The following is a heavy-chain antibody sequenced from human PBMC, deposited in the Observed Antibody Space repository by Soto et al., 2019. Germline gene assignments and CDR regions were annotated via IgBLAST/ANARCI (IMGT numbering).Heavy chain of an antibody. J-gene: IGHJ4*02. CDR2: ILYDGSNK. D-gene: IGHD6-13*01. V-gene: IGHV3-30-3*01. CDR3: ARRLPGSYSSNWYEVDY. Sequence: QVQLVESGGGVVQPGRSLRLSCAASGFTFSSYAMHWVRQAPGKGLEWVAVILYDGSNKYYADSVKGRFTISRDNSKNTLYLQMVSLRAEDTSVYYCARRLPGSYSSNWYEVDYWGQGTLVTVSS. CDR1: GFTFSSYA.